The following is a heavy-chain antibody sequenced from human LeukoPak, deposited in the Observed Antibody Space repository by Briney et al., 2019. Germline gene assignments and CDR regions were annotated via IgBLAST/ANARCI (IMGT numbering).Heavy chain of an antibody. J-gene: IGHJ1*01. CDR1: GFAFSTYA. D-gene: IGHD2-8*02. V-gene: IGHV3-23*01. CDR2: ISESGGTT. CDR3: AKDPSTSWYWYFQH. Sequence: GGSLRLSCAASGFAFSTYAMSWVRQAPGKGLEWVSGISESGGTTYYADSVKGRFTISRDNFKSTLYLQMNSLRAEDTAVYYCAKDPSTSWYWYFQHWGQGTLVTVSS.